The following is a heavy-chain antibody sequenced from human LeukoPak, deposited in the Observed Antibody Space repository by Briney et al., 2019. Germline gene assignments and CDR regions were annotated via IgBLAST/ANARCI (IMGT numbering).Heavy chain of an antibody. V-gene: IGHV1-8*01. CDR3: VRGYNRRLFTNYFDP. CDR2: MNPNDGDT. Sequence: ASVKVSCKTSGYTFNTYDINWMRQALGQGLEWMGWMNPNDGDTDYAPKFRGRVTMTRNASISTAYMELSSLRSEDTAVYYCVRGYNRRLFTNYFDPWGQGSLVTVSS. CDR1: GYTFNTYD. D-gene: IGHD1-7*01. J-gene: IGHJ5*02.